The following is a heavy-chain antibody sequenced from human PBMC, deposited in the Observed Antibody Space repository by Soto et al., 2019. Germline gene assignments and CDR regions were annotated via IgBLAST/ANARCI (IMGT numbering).Heavy chain of an antibody. CDR2: IYYSGST. J-gene: IGHJ4*02. CDR3: ASLPYYCSRPSCYAKVY. Sequence: SETLSLTCTVSGASISRSSYYWGWIRQPPGKGLAWIGNIYYSGSTYSNPSLKSRLTISVDTSKNQFSLNLSSVTAADTAVYYCASLPYYCSRPSCYAKVYWGQGTLVTGS. V-gene: IGHV4-39*01. D-gene: IGHD2-2*01. CDR1: GASISRSSYY.